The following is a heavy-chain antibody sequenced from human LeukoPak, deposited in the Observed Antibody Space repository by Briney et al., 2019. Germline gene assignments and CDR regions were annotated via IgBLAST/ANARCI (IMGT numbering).Heavy chain of an antibody. V-gene: IGHV3-64D*06. D-gene: IGHD4-17*01. Sequence: GGSLRLSCSASGFTLSSSPTHWARRAPGRGLESVSAISEYGERTYYRDSVRGRFTISRDNSRNTLYLQMNSLRSEDTALYYCVREDYAGSSWFDPWGQGTQVTVSS. CDR1: GFTLSSSP. CDR3: VREDYAGSSWFDP. CDR2: ISEYGERT. J-gene: IGHJ5*02.